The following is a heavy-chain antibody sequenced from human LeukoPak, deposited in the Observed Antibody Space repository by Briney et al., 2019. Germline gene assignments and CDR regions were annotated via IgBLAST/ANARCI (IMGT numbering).Heavy chain of an antibody. CDR2: ISYSGST. CDR3: ARAPAWDLLSLAYFDY. V-gene: IGHV4-59*01. J-gene: IGHJ4*02. CDR1: GGSISSYY. D-gene: IGHD1-26*01. Sequence: SETLSLTCTVSGGSISSYYWSWIRQPPGKGLVWIGHISYSGSTNYNPSHKSRVTISVDTSRNQFSLKLSSVTPADTAVYYCARAPAWDLLSLAYFDYWGQGTLVTVSS.